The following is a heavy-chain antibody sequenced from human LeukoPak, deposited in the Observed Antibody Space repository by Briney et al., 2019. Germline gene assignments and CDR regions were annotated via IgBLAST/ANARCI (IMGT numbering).Heavy chain of an antibody. J-gene: IGHJ4*02. CDR2: IYYSGST. CDR3: SVYDFWCGYYRSFDY. D-gene: IGHD3-3*01. CDR1: GGSISSSSYY. Sequence: PSETLSLTCTVSGGSISSSSYYWGWIRQPPGKGLEWIGSIYYSGSTYYKPSLKSRVTMSIDTSKNHFSLKLSSVTAADAAVYYCSVYDFWCGYYRSFDYWGQGTLVTVSS. V-gene: IGHV4-39*02.